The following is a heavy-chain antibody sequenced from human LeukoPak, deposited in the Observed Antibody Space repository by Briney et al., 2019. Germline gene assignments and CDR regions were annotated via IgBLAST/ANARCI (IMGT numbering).Heavy chain of an antibody. J-gene: IGHJ3*02. Sequence: RASVKVPCKASGGTFNSYAISWVRQAPGQGLEWMGGIIPIFGTTNYARKFRGRVTLTADKSTSTAYMELSSLRSEDTAVYYCARRGDTNPHDAFDIWGQGTMVTVSS. CDR2: IIPIFGTT. D-gene: IGHD3-10*01. CDR3: ARRGDTNPHDAFDI. CDR1: GGTFNSYA. V-gene: IGHV1-69*06.